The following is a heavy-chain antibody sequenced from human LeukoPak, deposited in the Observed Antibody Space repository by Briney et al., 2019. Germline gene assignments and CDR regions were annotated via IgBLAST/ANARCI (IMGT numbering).Heavy chain of an antibody. V-gene: IGHV5-51*01. CDR3: ARPAGSYYYYYGMDV. D-gene: IGHD1-26*01. CDR2: IYPGDSDT. Sequence: GESLKISCKGSGYSFISYWIGWVRQMPGKGLEWMGIIYPGDSDTRYSPSFQGQVTISADKSISTAYLQWSSLKASDTAMYYCARPAGSYYYYYGMDVWGQGTTVTVSS. J-gene: IGHJ6*02. CDR1: GYSFISYW.